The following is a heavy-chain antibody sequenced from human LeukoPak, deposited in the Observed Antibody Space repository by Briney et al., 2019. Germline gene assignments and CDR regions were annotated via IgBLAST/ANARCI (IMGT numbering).Heavy chain of an antibody. V-gene: IGHV1-69*13. CDR2: IIPIFGTA. J-gene: IGHJ5*02. CDR1: GGTFSSYA. D-gene: IGHD3-10*01. CDR3: ARAYGSGSYLWFDP. Sequence: ASVKVSCKASGGTFSSYAISWVRQAPGQGLEWMGGIIPIFGTANYAQKFQGRVTITADESTSTAYMELSSLRSEDTAVYYCARAYGSGSYLWFDPWGQGTLVTVSS.